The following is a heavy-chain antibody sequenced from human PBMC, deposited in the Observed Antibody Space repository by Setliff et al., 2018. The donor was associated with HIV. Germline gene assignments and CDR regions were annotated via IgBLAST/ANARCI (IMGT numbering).Heavy chain of an antibody. D-gene: IGHD1-26*01. CDR3: AKSIVGGTTHAFDL. CDR1: GGSNIYTSYY. J-gene: IGHJ3*01. CDR2: IYYSGSV. Sequence: SETLSLTCTVSGGSNIYTSYYWGWIRQPPGKGLEWIGSIYYSGSVYYNPSLKSRVTISVDTTKKQFSLKVTSVTAADTAVYYCAKSIVGGTTHAFDLWGQGTMVTVSS. V-gene: IGHV4-39*07.